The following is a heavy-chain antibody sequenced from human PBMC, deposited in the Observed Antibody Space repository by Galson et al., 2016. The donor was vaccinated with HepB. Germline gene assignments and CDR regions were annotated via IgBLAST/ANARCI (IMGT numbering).Heavy chain of an antibody. CDR2: IRDKAKKDST. CDR3: ASPQYNKYVY. D-gene: IGHD5-24*01. V-gene: IGHV3-72*01. Sequence: LNWIRQAPGKGLEWIGCIRDKAKKDSTEYAASVKGRFTISRDDSNNALSLQMNGLKTEDTAMYYCASPQYNKYVYWGQGTRVTVSS. J-gene: IGHJ4*02.